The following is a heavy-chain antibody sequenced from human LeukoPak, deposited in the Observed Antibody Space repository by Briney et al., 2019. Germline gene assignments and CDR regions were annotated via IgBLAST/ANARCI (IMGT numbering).Heavy chain of an antibody. CDR1: GGSISSYY. Sequence: SETLSLTCTVSGGSISSYYWSWIRQPAGKGLEWIGRIYTSGSTNYNPSLKSRVTMSVDTSKNQFSLKLSSVTAADTAVYYCARGLQGIFGVTLNWFDPWGQGTLVTVSS. V-gene: IGHV4-4*07. CDR3: ARGLQGIFGVTLNWFDP. CDR2: IYTSGST. J-gene: IGHJ5*02. D-gene: IGHD3-3*01.